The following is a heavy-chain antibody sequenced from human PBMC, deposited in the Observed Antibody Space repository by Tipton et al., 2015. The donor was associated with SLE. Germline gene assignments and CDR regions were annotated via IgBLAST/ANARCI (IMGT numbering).Heavy chain of an antibody. J-gene: IGHJ4*02. V-gene: IGHV3-7*01. D-gene: IGHD5-12*01. CDR3: ARDQPGYCAYEH. CDR1: GFTFDDYG. Sequence: GSLRLSCAASGFTFDDYGMSWVRQAPGKGLEWVANIKEDGSKKYYVDSVEGRFTISRDNAKNSLYLQMNSLRAEDTAVYYCARDQPGYCAYEHWGQGTLVTVSS. CDR2: IKEDGSKK.